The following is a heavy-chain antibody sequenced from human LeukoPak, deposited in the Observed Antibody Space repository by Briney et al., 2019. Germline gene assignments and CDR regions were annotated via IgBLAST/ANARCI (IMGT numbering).Heavy chain of an antibody. J-gene: IGHJ4*02. CDR3: SGRDSSRSPWAY. V-gene: IGHV3-7*01. CDR1: GFSFSSYE. CDR2: IRPDGSEQ. Sequence: GGSLRLSCAASGFSFSSYEMNWVRQTPGRGLEWLANIRPDGSEQYYVDSVRGRFTISRDNAKNSVYLDMNNLRVDDTGVYYCSGRDSSRSPWAYWGQGTLVSVSS. D-gene: IGHD2-2*01.